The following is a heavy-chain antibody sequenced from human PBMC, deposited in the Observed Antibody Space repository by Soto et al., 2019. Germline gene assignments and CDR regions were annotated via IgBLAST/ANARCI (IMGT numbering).Heavy chain of an antibody. D-gene: IGHD5-18*01. CDR1: GFTFSSYA. J-gene: IGHJ6*02. CDR3: ARGAAMAYGMDV. CDR2: ISSSGSTI. Sequence: GGSLRLSCAASGFTFSSYALSWIRQAPGKGLEWVSYISSSGSTIFYADSVKGRFTISRDNAKNSLYLQMNSLRAEDTAVYYSARGAAMAYGMDVWGQGTTVTVSS. V-gene: IGHV3-11*01.